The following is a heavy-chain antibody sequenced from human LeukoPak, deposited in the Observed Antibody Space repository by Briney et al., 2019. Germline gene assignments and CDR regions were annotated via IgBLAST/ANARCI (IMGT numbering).Heavy chain of an antibody. D-gene: IGHD6-13*01. J-gene: IGHJ5*02. Sequence: ETLSLTCTVSGGSISSYYWSWIRQPPGKGLEWIGYIYYSGSTNYNPSLKSRVTISVDTSKNQFSLKLSSVTAADTAVYYCARVRSIAAADWFDPWAREPWSPSPQ. V-gene: IGHV4-59*01. CDR3: ARVRSIAAADWFDP. CDR1: GGSISSYY. CDR2: IYYSGST.